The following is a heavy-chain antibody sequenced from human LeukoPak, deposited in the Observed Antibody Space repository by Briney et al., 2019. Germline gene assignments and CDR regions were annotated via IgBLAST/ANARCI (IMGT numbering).Heavy chain of an antibody. CDR1: GFTFSTYG. V-gene: IGHV3-30*02. D-gene: IGHD4-17*01. J-gene: IGHJ4*02. CDR3: AKDHYYGDYADY. CDR2: IRYDGSNK. Sequence: GGSLRLSCAASGFTFSTYGMHWVRQAPGKGLEWVAFIRYDGSNKYYADSVKGRFTISRDNTKNTLYLQMNSLRAEDTAVHYCAKDHYYGDYADYWGQGTLVTVSS.